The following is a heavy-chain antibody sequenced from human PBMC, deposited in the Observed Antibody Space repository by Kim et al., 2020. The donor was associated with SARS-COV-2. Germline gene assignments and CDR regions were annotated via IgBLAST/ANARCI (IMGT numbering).Heavy chain of an antibody. V-gene: IGHV6-1*01. Sequence: FAISVKRRIIISPDTSKNQFSRQLNSVPPEDTAVYYCARSGSSGHWYFDLWGRGTLVTVSS. CDR3: ARSGSSGHWYFDL. J-gene: IGHJ2*01. D-gene: IGHD1-26*01.